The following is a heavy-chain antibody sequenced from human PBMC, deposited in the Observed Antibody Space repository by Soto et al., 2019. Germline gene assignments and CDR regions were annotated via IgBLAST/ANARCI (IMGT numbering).Heavy chain of an antibody. CDR1: GFTFSSYA. Sequence: HPGGSLRLSCAASGFTFSSYAMSWVRQAPGKGLEWVSAISGSGGSTYYADSVKGRFTISRDNSKNTLYLQMNSLRAEDTAVYYCAKDLVSYYDFWSGYFFPDYWGQGTLVTVSS. CDR3: AKDLVSYYDFWSGYFFPDY. D-gene: IGHD3-3*01. V-gene: IGHV3-23*01. J-gene: IGHJ4*02. CDR2: ISGSGGST.